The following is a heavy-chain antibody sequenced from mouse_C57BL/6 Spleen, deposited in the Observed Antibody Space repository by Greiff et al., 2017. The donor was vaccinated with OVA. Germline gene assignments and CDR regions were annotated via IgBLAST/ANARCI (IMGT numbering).Heavy chain of an antibody. CDR1: GYTFTDYN. J-gene: IGHJ4*01. V-gene: IGHV1-22*01. Sequence: VQLQQSGPELVKPGASVKMSCKASGYTFTDYNMHWVKQSHGKSLEWIGYINHNNGGTRYNQKCKGKATLTVNKSSSTAYMELRSLTSEDSAVYYCATNYYGSSYDPMDYWGQGTSVTVSS. D-gene: IGHD1-1*01. CDR3: ATNYYGSSYDPMDY. CDR2: INHNNGGT.